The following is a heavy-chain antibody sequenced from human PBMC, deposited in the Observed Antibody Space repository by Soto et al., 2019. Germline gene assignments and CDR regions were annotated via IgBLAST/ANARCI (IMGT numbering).Heavy chain of an antibody. CDR1: GGTFSSYA. J-gene: IGHJ6*02. Sequence: GASVKVSCKASGGTFSSYAISWVRQAPGRGLEWMGGIIPIFGTANYAQKFQGRVTITADESTSTAYMELSSLRSEDTAVYYCARGIVVVPAGPWDVWGQGTTVTVSS. CDR3: ARGIVVVPAGPWDV. V-gene: IGHV1-69*13. D-gene: IGHD2-2*01. CDR2: IIPIFGTA.